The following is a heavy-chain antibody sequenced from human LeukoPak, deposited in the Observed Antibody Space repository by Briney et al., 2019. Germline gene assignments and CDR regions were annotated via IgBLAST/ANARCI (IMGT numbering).Heavy chain of an antibody. CDR1: GGSISSYY. CDR3: ARVITGTTSSYRPAHDAFDI. CDR2: IYTSGST. V-gene: IGHV4-4*07. D-gene: IGHD1-20*01. J-gene: IGHJ3*02. Sequence: SETLSLTCTVSGGSISSYYWSWIRQPAGKGLEWIGRIYTSGSTNYNPSLKSRVTMSVDTSKNQFSLKLSSVTAADTAVYYCARVITGTTSSYRPAHDAFDIWGQGTMVTVSS.